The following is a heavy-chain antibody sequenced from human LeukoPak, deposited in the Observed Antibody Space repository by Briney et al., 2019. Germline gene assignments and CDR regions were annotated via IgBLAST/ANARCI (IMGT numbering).Heavy chain of an antibody. V-gene: IGHV3-23*01. D-gene: IGHD3-10*01. Sequence: GGTLRLSCAASGFTFSTYGMSWVRQAPGKGLEWVSGISGSGGASYYADSVKGRFTISRDDSHNTLYLQMNSLRAEDTAVYFCARGGVDYSGPGTYYLMYYFAYWGQGALLTVSS. CDR3: ARGGVDYSGPGTYYLMYYFAY. CDR2: ISGSGGAS. CDR1: GFTFSTYG. J-gene: IGHJ4*02.